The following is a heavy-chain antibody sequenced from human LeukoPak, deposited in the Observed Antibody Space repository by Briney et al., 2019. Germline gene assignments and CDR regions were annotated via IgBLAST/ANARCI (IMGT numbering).Heavy chain of an antibody. CDR3: AREFRSGYNSRWFDY. CDR2: IKQDGSEK. Sequence: ETLSLTCAVYGGSFSGYYWSWIRQAPGKGLEWVANIKQDGSEKWYVDSVKGRFTISRDNAKNSLYLQMNSLRVEDTAVYYCAREFRSGYNSRWFDYWGQGTLVTVSS. J-gene: IGHJ5*01. V-gene: IGHV3-7*01. D-gene: IGHD6-19*01. CDR1: GGSFSGYY.